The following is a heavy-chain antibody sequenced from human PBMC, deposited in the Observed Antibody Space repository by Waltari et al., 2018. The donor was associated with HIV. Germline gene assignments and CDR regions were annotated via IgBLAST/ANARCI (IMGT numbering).Heavy chain of an antibody. CDR3: ARSGGQLWLHYFDY. J-gene: IGHJ4*02. D-gene: IGHD5-18*01. CDR2: IYYSGST. CDR1: GGSISSSSYY. Sequence: QLQLQESGPGLVKPSETLSLTCTVSGGSISSSSYYWGWIRQPPGKGLEWIGSIYYSGSTYPNPSLKSRVTISVDTSKNQFSLKLSSVTAADTAVYYCARSGGQLWLHYFDYWGQGTLVTVSS. V-gene: IGHV4-39*01.